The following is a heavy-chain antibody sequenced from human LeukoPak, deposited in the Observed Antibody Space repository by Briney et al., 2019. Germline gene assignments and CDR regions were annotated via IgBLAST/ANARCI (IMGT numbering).Heavy chain of an antibody. D-gene: IGHD3-10*01. V-gene: IGHV4-34*01. Sequence: PSETLSLTCAVYGGSFSGYYWSWIRQPPGKGLEWIGEINHSGSTNYNPSLKSRGTISVDTSKNQFSLKLSSVTAADTAVYYCARDPHREIRITMVRGVIPYNWFDPWGQGTLVTVSS. CDR3: ARDPHREIRITMVRGVIPYNWFDP. CDR1: GGSFSGYY. CDR2: INHSGST. J-gene: IGHJ5*02.